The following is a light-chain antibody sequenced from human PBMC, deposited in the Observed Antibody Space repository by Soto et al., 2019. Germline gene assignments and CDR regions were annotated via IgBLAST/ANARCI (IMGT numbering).Light chain of an antibody. Sequence: EIVMTQSPATLSVSPGERATLSCRASQSVSSDLAWYQQKPGQAPRLLIYGASTRATGIPVRFSGSGSGTDFTLTISSLEPEDFAVYYCQQRSNWPRFTFGPGTKVDIK. V-gene: IGKV3-11*01. J-gene: IGKJ3*01. CDR3: QQRSNWPRFT. CDR1: QSVSSD. CDR2: GAS.